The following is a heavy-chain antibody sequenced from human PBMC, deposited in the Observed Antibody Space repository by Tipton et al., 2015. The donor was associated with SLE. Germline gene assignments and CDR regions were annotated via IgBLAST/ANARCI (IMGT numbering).Heavy chain of an antibody. CDR3: AREAYGYIYGYDIDWFDP. J-gene: IGHJ5*02. Sequence: TLSLTCTVSGGSISSGSYYWTWIRQHPGKGLEWIGYIYHSGNTYYNPSLKSRVTLSLDTSKNEFSLKLNSVTAADTAIYYCAREAYGYIYGYDIDWFDPWGQGILVTVSS. V-gene: IGHV4-30-4*01. D-gene: IGHD5-18*01. CDR2: IYHSGNT. CDR1: GGSISSGSYY.